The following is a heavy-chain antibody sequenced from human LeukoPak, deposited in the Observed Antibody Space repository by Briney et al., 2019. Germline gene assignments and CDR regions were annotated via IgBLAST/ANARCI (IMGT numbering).Heavy chain of an antibody. D-gene: IGHD1-26*01. CDR2: INHSGST. J-gene: IGHJ6*02. CDR1: GGSISGYY. Sequence: SETLSLTCTVSGGSISGYYWSWIRQPPGKGLEWIGEINHSGSTNYNPSLKSRVTISVDTSKNQFSLKLSSVTAADTAVYYCARAAKIVGAYYYHYYGMDVWGQGTTVTVSS. V-gene: IGHV4-34*01. CDR3: ARAAKIVGAYYYHYYGMDV.